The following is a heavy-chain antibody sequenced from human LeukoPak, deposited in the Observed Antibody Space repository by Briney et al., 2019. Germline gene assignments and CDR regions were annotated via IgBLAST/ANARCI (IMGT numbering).Heavy chain of an antibody. CDR2: ISGSGGAT. J-gene: IGHJ4*02. D-gene: IGHD5-18*01. CDR3: AKAGTAMGIPDY. CDR1: GFTFSGYA. Sequence: QTGGSLRLSCEASGFTFSGYAMSWVRQAPGKGLEWVSAISGSGGATYYADSVKGRFTVSRDNSKDTMYVQMKSLRADDTAVYYYAKAGTAMGIPDYWGQGTLVTVSS. V-gene: IGHV3-23*01.